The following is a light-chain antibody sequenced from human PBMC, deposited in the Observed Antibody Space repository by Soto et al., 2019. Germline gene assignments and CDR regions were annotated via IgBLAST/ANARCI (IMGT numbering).Light chain of an antibody. CDR3: SSYAGSSTLV. CDR2: EGS. CDR1: SSDVGSYKV. V-gene: IGLV2-23*01. J-gene: IGLJ2*01. Sequence: QSALTQPASVSGSPGQSITISCTGSSSDVGSYKVVSWYQHHPGKAPKLMIYEGSKRPSGVSYRFSGSKSGNTAPLTIAGLQAEDEAYYYCSSYAGSSTLVFGGGTKLTVL.